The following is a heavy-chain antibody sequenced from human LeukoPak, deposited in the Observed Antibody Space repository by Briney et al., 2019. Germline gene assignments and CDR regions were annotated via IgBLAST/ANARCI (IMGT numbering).Heavy chain of an antibody. CDR2: ISWNSGSI. CDR3: AKDGKVTPGGRAGSSWYFDYYGMDV. V-gene: IGHV3-9*01. CDR1: GFTVSSNY. Sequence: PGGSLRLSCAASGFTVSSNYMSWVRQAPGKGLEWVSGISWNSGSIGYADSVKGRFTISRDNAKNSLYLQMNSLRAEDTALYYCAKDGKVTPGGRAGSSWYFDYYGMDVWGQGTTVTVSS. J-gene: IGHJ6*02. D-gene: IGHD6-13*01.